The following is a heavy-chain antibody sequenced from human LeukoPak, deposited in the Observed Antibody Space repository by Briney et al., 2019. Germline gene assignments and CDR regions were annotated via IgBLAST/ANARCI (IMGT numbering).Heavy chain of an antibody. J-gene: IGHJ6*02. D-gene: IGHD2-2*01. CDR1: GFTFSSYI. V-gene: IGHV3-21*01. CDR2: ISSSSSYI. Sequence: GGSLRLSCAASGFTFSSYIMNWVRQAPGKGLEWVSCISSSSSYIYYADSVKGRFTISRDNAKNSLYLQMNSLRTEDTAVYYCARGPSYASLDVWGQGTTVSVSS. CDR3: ARGPSYASLDV.